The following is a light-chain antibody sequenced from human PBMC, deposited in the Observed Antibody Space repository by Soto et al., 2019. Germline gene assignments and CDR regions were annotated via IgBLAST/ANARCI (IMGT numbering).Light chain of an antibody. V-gene: IGLV1-40*01. CDR2: ENN. CDR3: QSYDNRLSDYV. CDR1: TSNIGAGYD. Sequence: QSALTQPPSVSGAPGQRVTISCTGSTSNIGAGYDVNWYQQLPGTAHKVLLYENNNRPSGVPDRFSGSKSDISASLAIAGLQAEDEADYYCQSYDNRLSDYVFGSGTKVTVL. J-gene: IGLJ1*01.